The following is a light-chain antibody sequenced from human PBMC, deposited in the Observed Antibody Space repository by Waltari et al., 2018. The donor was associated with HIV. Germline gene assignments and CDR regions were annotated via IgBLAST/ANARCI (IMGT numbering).Light chain of an antibody. CDR1: QNVITN. CDR3: QQYNGWPRT. J-gene: IGKJ1*01. V-gene: IGKV3-15*01. CDR2: GAS. Sequence: EIVMTQSPATLSVSPGERVLLSCRASQNVITNLAWYQQKPGQAPSLLNYGASTRASGIPARFTGGGSGSDFTLTINSLQSEDCGLYYCQQYNGWPRTFGQGTKV.